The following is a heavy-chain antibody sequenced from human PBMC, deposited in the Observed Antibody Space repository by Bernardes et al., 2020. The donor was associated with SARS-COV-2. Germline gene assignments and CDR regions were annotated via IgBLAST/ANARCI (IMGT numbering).Heavy chain of an antibody. D-gene: IGHD3-22*01. CDR1: GFTFSSYW. CDR2: IKQDGSEK. CDR3: ARDETTYYYDSSGYYKPNYYYYGMDV. J-gene: IGHJ6*02. V-gene: IGHV3-7*01. Sequence: GGSLRLSCAASGFTFSSYWMSWVRQAPGNGLDWVANIKQDGSEKYYVDSVKVRFTISRDNAKNSLYLQMNSLRAEDTAVYYCARDETTYYYDSSGYYKPNYYYYGMDVWGQGTTVTVSS.